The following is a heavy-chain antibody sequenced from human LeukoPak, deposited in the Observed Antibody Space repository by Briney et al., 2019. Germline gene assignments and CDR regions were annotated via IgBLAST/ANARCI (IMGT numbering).Heavy chain of an antibody. D-gene: IGHD3-10*01. V-gene: IGHV3-15*01. J-gene: IGHJ4*02. Sequence: NPGGSLRLSCAASGLTFSNAWMSWVRHAPGKGREWVGRIKSKTDDGTTDYAAPVKGRFTISRDDSKNTLYLQMNSLKTEDTAVYYCTTGLGWFGELYSYFDYWGQGALVTVSS. CDR1: GLTFSNAW. CDR3: TTGLGWFGELYSYFDY. CDR2: IKSKTDDGTT.